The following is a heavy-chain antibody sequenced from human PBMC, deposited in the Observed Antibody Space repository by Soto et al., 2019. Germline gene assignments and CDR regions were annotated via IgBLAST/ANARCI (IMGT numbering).Heavy chain of an antibody. CDR1: GFTFRSYE. CDR2: ITSSGSPI. V-gene: IGHV3-48*03. Sequence: HGGSLRLSCAASGFTFRSYEMNWVRQAPGKGLEWVSYITSSGSPIYYADSVKGRFTISRDNAKNSLYLQMNSLRGEDTAVYYCARSGYYDSSGYPYYYYGMDVWGQGTTVTVSS. CDR3: ARSGYYDSSGYPYYYYGMDV. D-gene: IGHD3-22*01. J-gene: IGHJ6*02.